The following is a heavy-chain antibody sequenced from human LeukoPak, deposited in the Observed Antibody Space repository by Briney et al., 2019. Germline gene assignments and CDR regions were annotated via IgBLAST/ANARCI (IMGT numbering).Heavy chain of an antibody. CDR3: ARAPGVRYYYYMDV. J-gene: IGHJ6*03. CDR2: INNDGSST. V-gene: IGHV3-74*01. Sequence: GGSLRLSCGASGFTFSSYWMHWVRQAPGKGLVWVSRINNDGSSTSYADSVQGRFTISRDNAKNTLYLQMNSLRAEDTALYYCARAPGVRYYYYMDVWGKGTTVTVSS. CDR1: GFTFSSYW. D-gene: IGHD2-8*01.